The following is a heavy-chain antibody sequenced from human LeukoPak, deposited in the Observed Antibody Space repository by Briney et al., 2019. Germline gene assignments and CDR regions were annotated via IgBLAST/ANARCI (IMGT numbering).Heavy chain of an antibody. J-gene: IGHJ5*02. CDR3: ARLGYYDFWSALWWFDP. CDR2: IIPIFGTA. Sequence: ASVKVSCKASGGTFSSYAISWVRQAPGQGVEWMGGIIPIFGTANYAQKFQGRVTITADESTSTAYMELSSLRSEDTAVYYCARLGYYDFWSALWWFDPWGQGTLVTVSS. CDR1: GGTFSSYA. V-gene: IGHV1-69*13. D-gene: IGHD3-3*01.